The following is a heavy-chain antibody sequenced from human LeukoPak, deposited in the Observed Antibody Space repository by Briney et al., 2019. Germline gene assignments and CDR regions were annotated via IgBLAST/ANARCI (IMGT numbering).Heavy chain of an antibody. Sequence: GGSLRLSCAASGFTFSSYTMNWVRQAPGKGLEWVSSITTTSSYIYYADSVKGRFTISRDNAKSSLFLQMNSLRAEDTGVYYCASDSSSSSAYYHYYMDAWGKGTTVTVSS. V-gene: IGHV3-21*01. D-gene: IGHD6-13*01. CDR2: ITTTSSYI. J-gene: IGHJ6*03. CDR3: ASDSSSSSAYYHYYMDA. CDR1: GFTFSSYT.